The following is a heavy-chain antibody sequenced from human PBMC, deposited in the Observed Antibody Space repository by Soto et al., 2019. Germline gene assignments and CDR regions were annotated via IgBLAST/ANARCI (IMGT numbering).Heavy chain of an antibody. V-gene: IGHV2-5*02. CDR1: GFSLSTSGVG. CDR3: AHRRRGAAAGTFDY. CDR2: IYWDDDK. D-gene: IGHD6-13*01. J-gene: IGHJ4*02. Sequence: QITLKESGPTLVKPTQTLTLTCTFSGFSLSTSGVGVGWIRQPPGKALEWLALIYWDDDKRYSPSLKSRLTITKDTSKNQVVLTMTTMDPVDTATYYCAHRRRGAAAGTFDYWGQGTLVTVSS.